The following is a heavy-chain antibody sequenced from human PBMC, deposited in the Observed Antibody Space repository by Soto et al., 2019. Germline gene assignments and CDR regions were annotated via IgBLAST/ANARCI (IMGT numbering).Heavy chain of an antibody. CDR2: VISDGNTI. V-gene: IGHV3-74*01. CDR3: ATAEVDH. Sequence: SLRLSCAASGFTFFNHWMHWVRQAPGKGLEWVSRVISDGNTIDYADSVKGRFTVSRDNAKSTLYLQMNSLRAEDTAVYYCATAEVDHWGPGTMVTVSS. CDR1: GFTFFNHW. J-gene: IGHJ5*02.